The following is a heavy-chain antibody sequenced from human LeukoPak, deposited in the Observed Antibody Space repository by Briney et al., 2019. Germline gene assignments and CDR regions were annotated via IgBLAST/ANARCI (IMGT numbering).Heavy chain of an antibody. Sequence: HSGGSLRLSCAASGFTFSIYEMNWVRQAPGKGLEWVAFISYDGSNKYYADSVKGRFTISRDNSKNTLYLQMNSLRAEDTAVYYCAKEFGGRGYSYAFDIWGQGTMVTVSS. J-gene: IGHJ3*02. V-gene: IGHV3-30*18. CDR3: AKEFGGRGYSYAFDI. CDR1: GFTFSIYE. CDR2: ISYDGSNK. D-gene: IGHD5-18*01.